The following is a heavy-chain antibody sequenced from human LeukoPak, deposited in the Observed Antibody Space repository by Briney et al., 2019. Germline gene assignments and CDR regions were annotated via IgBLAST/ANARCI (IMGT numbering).Heavy chain of an antibody. V-gene: IGHV3-21*01. CDR2: ISSSSSYI. J-gene: IGHJ4*02. D-gene: IGHD3-3*01. CDR3: AKPFGFLEWLYGGYFDS. Sequence: GGLRLSCAASGFTFSSDSMNWIRQAPGKGLEWVSFISSSSSYIYYADSVKGRFTISRDNAKNSLYLQMNSLRAEDTAVYYCAKPFGFLEWLYGGYFDSWGQGTLVTVSS. CDR1: GFTFSSDS.